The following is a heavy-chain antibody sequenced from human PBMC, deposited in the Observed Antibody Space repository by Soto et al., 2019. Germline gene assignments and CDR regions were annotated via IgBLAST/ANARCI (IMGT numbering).Heavy chain of an antibody. V-gene: IGHV3-64D*06. CDR3: VKDPSYDFWSGSNWFDP. CDR1: GFTFSSYA. CDR2: ISSNGGST. Sequence: HPGGSLRLSCSASGFTFSSYAMHWVRQAPGKGLEYVSAISSNGGSTYYADSVKGRFTISRDNSKNTLYLQMSSLRAEDTAVYYCVKDPSYDFWSGSNWFDPWGQGTLVTVSS. D-gene: IGHD3-3*01. J-gene: IGHJ5*02.